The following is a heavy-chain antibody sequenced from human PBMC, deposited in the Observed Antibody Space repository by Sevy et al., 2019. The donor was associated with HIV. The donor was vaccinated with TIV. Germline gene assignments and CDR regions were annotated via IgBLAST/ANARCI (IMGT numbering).Heavy chain of an antibody. CDR2: IYPGDSET. V-gene: IGHV5-51*01. J-gene: IGHJ5*02. D-gene: IGHD2-15*01. CDR3: ARRPGYCSGGSCYFWFDP. CDR1: GFTFSSYW. Sequence: GESLKISCKGSGFTFSSYWIAWVRQMPGKGLEWMGIIYPGDSETRYSPSFQGQVTISADKSISTAYLQWSSLKASDTAIYYCARRPGYCSGGSCYFWFDPWGQRTLVTVSS.